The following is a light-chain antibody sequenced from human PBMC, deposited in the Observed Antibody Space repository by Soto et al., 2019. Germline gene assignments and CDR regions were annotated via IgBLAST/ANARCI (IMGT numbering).Light chain of an antibody. CDR1: ESSR. V-gene: IGKV1-5*03. CDR3: QQYNYYRT. Sequence: DIQMTQSPFSLSASVGDRVTITCRASESSRLAWYQQKPGKAPKLLISEASSVESGVPSRFSGSGSGTEFTLTISSLQPDDFATYYCQQYNYYRTFGQGTEVEMK. CDR2: EAS. J-gene: IGKJ1*01.